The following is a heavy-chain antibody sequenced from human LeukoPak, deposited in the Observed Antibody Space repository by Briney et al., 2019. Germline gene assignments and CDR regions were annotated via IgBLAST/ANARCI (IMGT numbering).Heavy chain of an antibody. CDR2: ISSSGSTI. CDR3: ARIQTAIDYYYYGMDV. Sequence: PGGSLRLSCAASGFTFSDYYMSWIRQAPGKGLEWVSYISSSGSTIYYADSVKGRFTISRDNAKNSMYLQMNSLSAEDTAVYYCARIQTAIDYYYYGMDVWGQGTKVTVSS. D-gene: IGHD2-21*02. CDR1: GFTFSDYY. V-gene: IGHV3-11*01. J-gene: IGHJ6*02.